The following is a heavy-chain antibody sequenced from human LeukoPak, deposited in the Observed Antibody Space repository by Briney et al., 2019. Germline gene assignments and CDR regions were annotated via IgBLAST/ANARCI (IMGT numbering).Heavy chain of an antibody. CDR2: ITPIFRTP. CDR1: GGTFISTT. V-gene: IGHV1-69*13. D-gene: IGHD3-10*01. Sequence: ASVKVSCKASGGTFISTTINWVRQAPGQGLEWMGGITPIFRTPNYAQKFQGRVTITAVESMSTAYMELRSLRSDDTAVYYCARDGPRLLWFGELSLDYWGQGTLVTVSS. CDR3: ARDGPRLLWFGELSLDY. J-gene: IGHJ4*02.